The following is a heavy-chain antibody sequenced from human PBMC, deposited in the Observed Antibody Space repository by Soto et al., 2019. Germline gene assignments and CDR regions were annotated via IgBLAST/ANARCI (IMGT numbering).Heavy chain of an antibody. CDR3: ARQERYYDYVWGSYRPFDY. Sequence: SETLSLTCTVSGGCISSSSYYWGWIRHPPGKGLEWIGSIYYSGSTYYNPSLKSRVTISVDTSKNQFSLKLSSVTAADTAVYYCARQERYYDYVWGSYRPFDYWGQGTLVTVSS. V-gene: IGHV4-39*01. CDR2: IYYSGST. J-gene: IGHJ4*02. CDR1: GGCISSSSYY. D-gene: IGHD3-16*02.